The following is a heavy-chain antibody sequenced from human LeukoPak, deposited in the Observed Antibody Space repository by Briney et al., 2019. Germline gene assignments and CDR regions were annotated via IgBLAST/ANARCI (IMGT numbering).Heavy chain of an antibody. Sequence: ASVKVSCKASGYTFTSYGISWVRQAPGQGLEWMGWISAYNGNTNYAQKLQGRVTMTTDTSTSTAYMELRSLRSDDTAVYFCARGRVSSSTYYSTYYYYFYMDVWGKGTTVTVSS. CDR3: ARGRVSSSTYYSTYYYYFYMDV. CDR1: GYTFTSYG. J-gene: IGHJ6*03. CDR2: ISAYNGNT. V-gene: IGHV1-18*01. D-gene: IGHD3-22*01.